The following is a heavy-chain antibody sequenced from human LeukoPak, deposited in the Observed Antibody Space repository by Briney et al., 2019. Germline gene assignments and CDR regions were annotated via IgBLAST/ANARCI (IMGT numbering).Heavy chain of an antibody. J-gene: IGHJ4*02. CDR2: IWYDGSNK. CDR1: GFTFSSYG. V-gene: IGHV3-33*01. D-gene: IGHD6-13*01. Sequence: GGSLRLSCAASGFTFSSYGMHWVRQAPGKGLEWVAVIWYDGSNKYYADSVKGRFTISRDNSKNTPYLQMNSLRAEDTAVYYCASVFSSSWKSDYWGQGTLVTVSS. CDR3: ASVFSSSWKSDY.